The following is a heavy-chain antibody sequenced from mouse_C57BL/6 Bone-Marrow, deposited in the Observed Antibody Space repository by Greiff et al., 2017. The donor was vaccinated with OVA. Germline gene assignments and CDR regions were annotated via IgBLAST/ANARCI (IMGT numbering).Heavy chain of an antibody. J-gene: IGHJ2*01. CDR2: IDPENGDT. Sequence: VQLHQSGAELVRPGASVKLSCTASGFNIKDDYMHWVKQRPEQGLEWIGWIDPENGDTEYASKFQGKATITADTSSNTAYLQLSSLTSEDTAVYYCAPGLPDYWGQGTTLTVSS. V-gene: IGHV14-4*01. CDR1: GFNIKDDY. CDR3: APGLPDY. D-gene: IGHD2-4*01.